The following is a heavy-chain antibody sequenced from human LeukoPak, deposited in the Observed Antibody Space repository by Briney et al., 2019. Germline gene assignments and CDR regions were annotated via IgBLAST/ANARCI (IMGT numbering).Heavy chain of an antibody. Sequence: ASVKVSCKASGYTLATYVIHWVRNAPGQRLEWMGWINAGNGNTKYSQKFQGRGTITTDESTSTAYMELRSLRSEDTAVYYCARVVGMSGGLGELLAYYYYMDVWGKGTTVTVSS. J-gene: IGHJ6*03. V-gene: IGHV1-3*01. CDR1: GYTLATYV. CDR3: ARVVGMSGGLGELLAYYYYMDV. D-gene: IGHD3-10*01. CDR2: INAGNGNT.